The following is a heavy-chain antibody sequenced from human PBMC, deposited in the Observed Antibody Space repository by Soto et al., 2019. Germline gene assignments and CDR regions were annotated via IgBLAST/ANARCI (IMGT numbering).Heavy chain of an antibody. CDR1: GFTISRYW. Sequence: GGSLRLSCAASGFTISRYWMHWVRQAPGKGLVWVSRINNDGTSISYADSAKGRFTISRDNAKNTLYLQMGSLSAEDTAVYYCARVGTGGGLSDHYYYNGMDVWGQGTTVTVSS. J-gene: IGHJ6*02. CDR3: ARVGTGGGLSDHYYYNGMDV. D-gene: IGHD3-16*01. CDR2: INNDGTSI. V-gene: IGHV3-74*01.